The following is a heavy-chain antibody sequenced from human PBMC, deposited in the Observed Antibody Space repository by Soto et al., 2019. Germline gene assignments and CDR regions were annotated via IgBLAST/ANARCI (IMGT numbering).Heavy chain of an antibody. J-gene: IGHJ3*02. Sequence: QVQLVQSGAEVKKPGASVKVSCKASGYTFTSYGISWVRQAPGQGLEWMGWISAYNGNTNYAQKLQGRVTMTTETSTSTAYMELRSLRSDDTAVYYCARDKSSIMITFGGVIAIDAFDIWGQGTMVTVSS. CDR1: GYTFTSYG. CDR2: ISAYNGNT. V-gene: IGHV1-18*01. D-gene: IGHD3-16*01. CDR3: ARDKSSIMITFGGVIAIDAFDI.